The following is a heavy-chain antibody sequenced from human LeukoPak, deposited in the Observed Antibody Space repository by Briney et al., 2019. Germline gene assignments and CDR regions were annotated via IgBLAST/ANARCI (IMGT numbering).Heavy chain of an antibody. Sequence: ASVKVSCKASGYTFTSYYMHWVRQAPGQGLEWMGIINPSGGSTSYAQMFQGRVTMTRDTSTSTVYMELGSLRSEDTAVYYCARDRGDGYNEVDYWGQGTLVTVP. J-gene: IGHJ4*02. CDR2: INPSGGST. V-gene: IGHV1-46*01. CDR3: ARDRGDGYNEVDY. CDR1: GYTFTSYY. D-gene: IGHD5-24*01.